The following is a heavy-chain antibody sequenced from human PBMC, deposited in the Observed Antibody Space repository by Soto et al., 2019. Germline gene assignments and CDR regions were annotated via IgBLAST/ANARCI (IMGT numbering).Heavy chain of an antibody. Sequence: SETLSLTCTVSGGSISSSAYYWGWIRQPTGKGLEWIGSIYYSGTTFYVPSLKSRLFMSVDTSKNQFSLRLRSVTATDTAVYYCARQARGATYSDFDYWGQGTLVTVSS. CDR1: GGSISSSAYY. D-gene: IGHD1-26*01. V-gene: IGHV4-39*01. CDR3: ARQARGATYSDFDY. J-gene: IGHJ4*02. CDR2: IYYSGTT.